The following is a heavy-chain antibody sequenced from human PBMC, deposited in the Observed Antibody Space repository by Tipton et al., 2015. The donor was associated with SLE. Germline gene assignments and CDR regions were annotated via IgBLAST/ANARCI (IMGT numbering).Heavy chain of an antibody. D-gene: IGHD5-12*01. Sequence: TLSLTCTVSGGSISSTTFYWSWIRENPGKGLEWIGYIHYSGSTFYNPSLKSRITMSVDTSKNHFSLKLSSVTAADTAVYYRARGGVGGYDYFDHWGQGTLVTVSS. CDR1: GGSISSTTFY. CDR2: IHYSGST. CDR3: ARGGVGGYDYFDH. V-gene: IGHV4-31*03. J-gene: IGHJ4*02.